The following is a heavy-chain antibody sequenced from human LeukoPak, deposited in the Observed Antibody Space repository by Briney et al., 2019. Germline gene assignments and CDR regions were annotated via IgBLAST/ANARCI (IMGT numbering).Heavy chain of an antibody. V-gene: IGHV3-48*04. CDR1: GFTFSSYA. CDR2: ISSSSSTI. Sequence: GGSLRLSCAASGFTFSSYAMNWVRQAPGKGLEWVSYISSSSSTIYYADSVKGRFTISRDNAKNSLYLQMNSLRAEDTAVYYCARDYYDSSGLGVFDYWGQGTLVTVSS. CDR3: ARDYYDSSGLGVFDY. D-gene: IGHD3-22*01. J-gene: IGHJ4*02.